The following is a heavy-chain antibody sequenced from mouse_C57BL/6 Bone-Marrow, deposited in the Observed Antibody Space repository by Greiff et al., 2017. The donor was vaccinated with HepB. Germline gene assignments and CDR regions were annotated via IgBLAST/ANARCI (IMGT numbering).Heavy chain of an antibody. J-gene: IGHJ3*01. CDR1: GYTFTSYW. Sequence: QVQLKESGAELVKPGASVKMSCKASGYTFTSYWITWVKQRPGQGLEWIGDIYPGSGSTNYNEKFKSKATLTVDTSSSTAYMQLSSLTSEDSAVYYCARNNYSNYEAYWGQGTLVTVSA. V-gene: IGHV1-55*01. CDR2: IYPGSGST. CDR3: ARNNYSNYEAY. D-gene: IGHD2-5*01.